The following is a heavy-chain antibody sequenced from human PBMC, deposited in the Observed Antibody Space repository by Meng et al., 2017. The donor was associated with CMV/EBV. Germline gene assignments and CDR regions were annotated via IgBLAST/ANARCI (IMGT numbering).Heavy chain of an antibody. CDR1: GFTFSSYA. Sequence: GGSLRLSCVASGFTFSSYAMHWVRQAPGKGLEWVAVISYDGSNKYYADSVKGRFTISRDNSKNTLYLQMNSLRAEDTAVYYCARDRRGYSYGYYYYGMDVWGQGTTVTSP. CDR2: ISYDGSNK. V-gene: IGHV3-30-3*01. CDR3: ARDRRGYSYGYYYYGMDV. J-gene: IGHJ6*02. D-gene: IGHD5-18*01.